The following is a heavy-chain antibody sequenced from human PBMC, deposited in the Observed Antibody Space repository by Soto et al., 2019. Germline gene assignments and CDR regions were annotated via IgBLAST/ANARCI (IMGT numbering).Heavy chain of an antibody. D-gene: IGHD2-15*01. J-gene: IGHJ4*02. V-gene: IGHV1-3*01. Sequence: GGPVKVSRKASGYTFTIYVIAWVRQAPGQRLEWMGWINAGNGNTKYSQKFQGRVTITRDTSASTAYMELSSLRSEDTAVYYCARGWPCSDWGQGTLVTVSS. CDR3: ARGWPCSD. CDR2: INAGNGNT. CDR1: GYTFTIYV.